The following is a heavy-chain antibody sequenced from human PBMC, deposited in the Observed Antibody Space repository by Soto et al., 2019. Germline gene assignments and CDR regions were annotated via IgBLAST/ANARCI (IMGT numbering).Heavy chain of an antibody. CDR1: GFTFTSSA. D-gene: IGHD5-12*01. CDR3: AAGGEWLRSDAFDI. Sequence: GASVKVSCKASGFTFTSSAMQWVRQARGQRLEWIGWIVVGSGNTSYAQKFQERVTITRDMSTSTAYMELSSLRSEDTAVYYCAAGGEWLRSDAFDIWGQGTMVTVSS. J-gene: IGHJ3*02. CDR2: IVVGSGNT. V-gene: IGHV1-58*02.